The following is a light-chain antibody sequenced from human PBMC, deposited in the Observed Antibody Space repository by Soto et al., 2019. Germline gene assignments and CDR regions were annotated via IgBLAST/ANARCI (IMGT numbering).Light chain of an antibody. J-gene: IGKJ3*01. Sequence: DFQMTQSPASLSASVGDRVTITCQASHDISNYLNWYQQKPGEAPKLLIYDASNLETGVPSRFSGSGFGTDLTFTISSLQPDDFATYYCKQYDNLLFTFGPGTKVDVK. V-gene: IGKV1-33*01. CDR3: KQYDNLLFT. CDR2: DAS. CDR1: HDISNY.